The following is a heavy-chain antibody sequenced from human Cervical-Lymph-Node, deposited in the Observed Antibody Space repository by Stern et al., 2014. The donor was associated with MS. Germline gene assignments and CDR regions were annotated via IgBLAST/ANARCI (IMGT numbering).Heavy chain of an antibody. D-gene: IGHD5-12*01. CDR2: IYYSGHA. Sequence: VHLVESGPGLVKPSETLSLTCTVSGGSISSYYWSWIRQAPGKGLEWIAYIYYSGHADYNPSLQGRVTVSVDTSKNQVSLRLSSVTAADTAVYYCARGFSSSGYGGRFFNYWGQGTLVTVSS. V-gene: IGHV4-59*01. CDR1: GGSISSYY. CDR3: ARGFSSSGYGGRFFNY. J-gene: IGHJ4*02.